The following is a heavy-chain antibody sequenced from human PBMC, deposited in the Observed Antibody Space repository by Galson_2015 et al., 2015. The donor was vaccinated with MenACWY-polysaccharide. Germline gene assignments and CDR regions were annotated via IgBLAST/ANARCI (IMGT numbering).Heavy chain of an antibody. Sequence: SVKVSCKASGYTFTSYGISWVRQAPGQGLEWMGWISAYNGNTNYAQKLQGRVTMTTDTSTSTAYVELRSLRSDDTAVYYCARDPEQWLGENWFDPWGQGTLVTVSS. D-gene: IGHD6-19*01. J-gene: IGHJ5*02. CDR3: ARDPEQWLGENWFDP. V-gene: IGHV1-18*01. CDR1: GYTFTSYG. CDR2: ISAYNGNT.